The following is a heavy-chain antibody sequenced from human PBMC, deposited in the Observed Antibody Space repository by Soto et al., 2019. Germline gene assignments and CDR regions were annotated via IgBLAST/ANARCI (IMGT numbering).Heavy chain of an antibody. Sequence: QVQLVQSGAEVKKPGASVKVSCKASGYTFTSYDINWVRQATGQGLEWMGWMNPNSGNTGYAQKSQGRVTRPRNTSISTAKMELGGWSFKATAVYNGPRAVQLWKYYYSYVMDVGGKGTRSPSPQ. CDR1: GYTFTSYD. CDR3: PRAVQLWKYYYSYVMDV. CDR2: MNPNSGNT. J-gene: IGHJ6*01. D-gene: IGHD5-18*01. V-gene: IGHV1-8*01.